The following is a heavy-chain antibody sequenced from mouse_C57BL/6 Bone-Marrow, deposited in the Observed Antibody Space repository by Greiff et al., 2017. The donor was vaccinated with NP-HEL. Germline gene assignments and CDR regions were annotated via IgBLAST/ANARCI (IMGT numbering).Heavy chain of an antibody. V-gene: IGHV1-22*01. CDR2: INPNNGGT. D-gene: IGHD1-1*01. CDR3: ARLVPRLRYYFDY. Sequence: EVQGVESGPELVKPGASVKMSCKASGYTFTDYNMHWVKQSHGKSLEWIGYINPNNGGTSYNQKFKGKATLTVNKSSSTAYMELRSLTSEDSAVYYCARLVPRLRYYFDYWGQGTTLTVSS. J-gene: IGHJ2*01. CDR1: GYTFTDYN.